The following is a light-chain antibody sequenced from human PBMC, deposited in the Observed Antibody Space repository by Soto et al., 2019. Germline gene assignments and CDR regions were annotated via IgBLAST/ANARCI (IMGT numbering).Light chain of an antibody. Sequence: IVLSHSPDTLSLSPVEIATLFCRASQSVSSNYLAWYQQKPGQAPRVLIYGASRRATGIPDRFSGSGSGTDFTLTISRLEPEDFAVYYCQQYSSSFRTFGQGTKVDIK. CDR1: QSVSSNY. J-gene: IGKJ1*01. CDR3: QQYSSSFRT. CDR2: GAS. V-gene: IGKV3-20*01.